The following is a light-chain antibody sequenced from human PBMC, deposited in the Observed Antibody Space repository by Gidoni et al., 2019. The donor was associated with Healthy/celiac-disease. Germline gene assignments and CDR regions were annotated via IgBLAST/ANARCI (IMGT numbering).Light chain of an antibody. CDR3: QQRSNWPTT. V-gene: IGKV3-11*01. Sequence: EIVLTQSPATLSLSPGERATLSCRASQSVSSYFAWYQQKPGQAPRLLIYDASNRATGIPARFSGSGSGTDFTLTISSLAPEDFAVYYCQQRSNWPTTFGQGTKVEIK. J-gene: IGKJ1*01. CDR2: DAS. CDR1: QSVSSY.